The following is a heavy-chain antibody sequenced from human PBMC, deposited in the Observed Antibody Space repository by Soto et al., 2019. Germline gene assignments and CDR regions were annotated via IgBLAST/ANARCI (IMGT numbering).Heavy chain of an antibody. CDR2: INESGST. Sequence: QVQLQQWGAGLVKPSETLSLSCAVYGQSFSGHSWAWIRQPPGKGLEWIGEINESGSTYYNPSLKSRVTISTDTSKNQFSRKLSSVSAAATAAYFCARGSGIVALPGELEDINYDYWGQGTLVNVSS. V-gene: IGHV4-34*01. CDR3: ARGSGIVALPGELEDINYDY. D-gene: IGHD1-1*01. CDR1: GQSFSGHS. J-gene: IGHJ4*02.